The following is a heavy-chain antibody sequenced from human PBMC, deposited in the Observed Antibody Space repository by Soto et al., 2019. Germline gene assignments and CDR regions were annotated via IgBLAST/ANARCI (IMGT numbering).Heavy chain of an antibody. Sequence: KTSETLSLTCTVSGGSISSYYWSWIRQPPGKGLEWIGYIYYSGSTNYNPSLKSRVTISVDTSKNQFSLKLSSVTAADTAVYYCAREASIAARPAQFDYWGQGTLVTVSS. D-gene: IGHD6-6*01. CDR1: GGSISSYY. CDR2: IYYSGST. J-gene: IGHJ4*02. CDR3: AREASIAARPAQFDY. V-gene: IGHV4-59*01.